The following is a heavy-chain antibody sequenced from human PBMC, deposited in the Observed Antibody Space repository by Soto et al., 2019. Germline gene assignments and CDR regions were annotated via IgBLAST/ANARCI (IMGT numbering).Heavy chain of an antibody. Sequence: SGPTLVNPTQTLTLTCTFSGFSLSTRGVGVGWIRQPPGKALEWLALIYWDDDQRYSPSLKSRLTITKDTSKSQVILTMTNMDPVDTATYFCARDSSGRYGFDYWGQGTLVTGS. CDR3: ARDSSGRYGFDY. D-gene: IGHD6-19*01. J-gene: IGHJ4*02. V-gene: IGHV2-5*02. CDR1: GFSLSTRGVG. CDR2: IYWDDDQ.